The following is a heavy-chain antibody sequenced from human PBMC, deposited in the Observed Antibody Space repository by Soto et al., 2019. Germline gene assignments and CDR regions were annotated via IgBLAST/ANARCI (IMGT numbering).Heavy chain of an antibody. CDR1: GYTFTSYG. V-gene: IGHV1-18*01. CDR3: ARGAFGDVSLDY. D-gene: IGHD3-10*01. CDR2: IRTSNANT. J-gene: IGHJ4*02. Sequence: ASVKVSCKTSGYTFTSYGISWVRHAPGQGLEWMGWIRTSNANTNYAKNLQGRVTMTTDTSTSTAYMELRSLRSDDTAVYYCARGAFGDVSLDYWGQGTHVTDSS.